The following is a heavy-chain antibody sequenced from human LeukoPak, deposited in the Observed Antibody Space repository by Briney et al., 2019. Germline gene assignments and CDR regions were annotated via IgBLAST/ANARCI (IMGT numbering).Heavy chain of an antibody. CDR2: IGTAGDT. CDR1: GFTFNSYD. V-gene: IGHV3-13*01. Sequence: PGGSLRLSCAASGFTFNSYDMHWVRQATGKGLEWVSAIGTAGDTYYPGSVKGRFTISRENAKNSLYLQMNSLRAGDTAVYYCARGVAAAGTGAFDIWGQGTMVTVSS. CDR3: ARGVAAAGTGAFDI. J-gene: IGHJ3*02. D-gene: IGHD6-13*01.